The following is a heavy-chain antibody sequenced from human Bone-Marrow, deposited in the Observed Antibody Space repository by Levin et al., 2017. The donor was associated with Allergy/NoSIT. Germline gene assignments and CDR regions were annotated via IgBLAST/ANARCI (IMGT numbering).Heavy chain of an antibody. J-gene: IGHJ2*01. CDR1: GFTFDDYA. D-gene: IGHD4-17*01. CDR3: AKSGTTGPYFDL. V-gene: IGHV3-9*01. CDR2: ISWNSGSI. Sequence: GGSLRLSCAASGFTFDDYAMHWVRQAPGKGLEWVSGISWNSGSIGYADSVKGRFTISRDNAKNSLYLQMNSLRAEDTALYYCAKSGTTGPYFDLWGRGTLVTVSS.